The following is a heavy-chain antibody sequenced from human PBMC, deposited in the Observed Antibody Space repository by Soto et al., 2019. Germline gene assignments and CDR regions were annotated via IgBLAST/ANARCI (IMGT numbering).Heavy chain of an antibody. CDR1: GFSFSSYA. CDR2: ISHNDGST. J-gene: IGHJ3*02. CDR3: VKRPTTPTTWGAFDI. V-gene: IGHV3-23*01. D-gene: IGHD4-17*01. Sequence: EVQLLESGGGMVQPGESLTLSCTASGFSFSSYAMSWVRQAPGKGLEWVSSISHNDGSTYYADFVKGRFTISRDDSKNTLYMQMNSLRVEDTAVYYCVKRPTTPTTWGAFDIWGQGTMVTVSS.